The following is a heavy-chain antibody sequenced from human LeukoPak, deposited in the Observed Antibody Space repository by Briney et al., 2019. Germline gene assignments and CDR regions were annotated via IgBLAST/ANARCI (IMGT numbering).Heavy chain of an antibody. V-gene: IGHV1-18*01. D-gene: IGHD6-13*01. Sequence: ASVKVSCKASGYTFTNYGISWVRQGPGQGLEWMGWISAYNGHTKYAQKVQGRVTMTRDTSISTAYMELSRLRSDDTAVYYCARSAESSSWVEFDYWGQGTLVTVSS. J-gene: IGHJ4*02. CDR3: ARSAESSSWVEFDY. CDR2: ISAYNGHT. CDR1: GYTFTNYG.